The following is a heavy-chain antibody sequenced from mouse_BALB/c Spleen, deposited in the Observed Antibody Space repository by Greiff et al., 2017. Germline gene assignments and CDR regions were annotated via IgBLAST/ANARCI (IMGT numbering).Heavy chain of an antibody. D-gene: IGHD4-1*01. CDR3: ARGEHWVYYFDY. CDR1: GYSITSDYA. CDR2: ISYSGST. V-gene: IGHV3-2*02. J-gene: IGHJ2*01. Sequence: EVQLQQSGPGLVKPSQSLSLTCTVTGYSITSDYAWNWIRQFPGNKLEWMGYISYSGSTSYNPSLKSRISITRDTSKNQFFLQLNSVTTEDTATYYCARGEHWVYYFDYWGQGTTLTVSS.